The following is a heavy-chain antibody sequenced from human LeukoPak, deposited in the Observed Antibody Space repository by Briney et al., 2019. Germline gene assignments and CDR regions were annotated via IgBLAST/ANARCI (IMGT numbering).Heavy chain of an antibody. Sequence: PGGSLRLSCAASGFTFSSYAMSWVRQAPGKGLEWVSAISGSGGSTYYADSVKGRFTISRDNSKNTLYLQMNSLRAEDTAVYYRAKAPLPQRHYYYGMDVWGQGTTVTVSS. CDR3: AKAPLPQRHYYYGMDV. D-gene: IGHD6-25*01. J-gene: IGHJ6*02. CDR2: ISGSGGST. V-gene: IGHV3-23*01. CDR1: GFTFSSYA.